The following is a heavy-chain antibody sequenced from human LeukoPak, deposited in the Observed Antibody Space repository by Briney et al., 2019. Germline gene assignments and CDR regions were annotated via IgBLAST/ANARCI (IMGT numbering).Heavy chain of an antibody. J-gene: IGHJ5*02. CDR1: GFTFDDYA. V-gene: IGHV3-48*03. D-gene: IGHD3-10*01. CDR3: ARGDGSGQFDP. Sequence: GGSLRLSCAASGFTFDDYAMHWVRQAPGKGLEWVSYISSSGSTIYYADSVKGRFTISRDNAKNSLYLQMNSLRAEDTAVYYCARGDGSGQFDPWGQGTLVTVSS. CDR2: ISSSGSTI.